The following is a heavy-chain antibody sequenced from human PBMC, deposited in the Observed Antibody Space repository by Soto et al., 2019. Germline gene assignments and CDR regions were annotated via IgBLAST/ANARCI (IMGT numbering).Heavy chain of an antibody. J-gene: IGHJ4*02. CDR1: GFTFSSYG. Sequence: QVQLVESGGGVVQPGRFLRLSCAASGFTFSSYGMHWVRQAPGKGLEWVALIWYDGSNKNYADSVKGRFTISRDDSKNTLYLQMNSLRAEDTAVYYCARDAYLGSGSYAYWGQGTLVTVSS. CDR3: ARDAYLGSGSYAY. CDR2: IWYDGSNK. D-gene: IGHD3-10*01. V-gene: IGHV3-33*01.